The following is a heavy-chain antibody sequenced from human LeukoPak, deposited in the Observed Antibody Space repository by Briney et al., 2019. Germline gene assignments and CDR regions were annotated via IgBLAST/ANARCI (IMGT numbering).Heavy chain of an antibody. CDR3: ARRRGAAAGKAWLDY. CDR1: GGSISSSYYY. CDR2: INHSGST. J-gene: IGHJ4*02. Sequence: SETLSLTCTVSGGSISSSYYYWGWIRQPPGKGLEWIGEINHSGSTNYNPSLKSRVTISVDTSKNQFSLKLSSVTAADTAVYYCARRRGAAAGKAWLDYWSQGTLVTVSS. D-gene: IGHD6-13*01. V-gene: IGHV4-39*07.